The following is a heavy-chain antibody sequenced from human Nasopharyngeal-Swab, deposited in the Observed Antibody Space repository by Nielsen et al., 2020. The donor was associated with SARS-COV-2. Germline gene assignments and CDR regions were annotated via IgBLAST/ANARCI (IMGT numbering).Heavy chain of an antibody. V-gene: IGHV3-23*01. CDR2: ISGSGGIS. CDR3: AKEDDSSGGGMDV. Sequence: GESLKISCVASGFTFSNYAMTWVRQAPGKGLEWVSVISGSGGISHYADSVKGRFTISRDNSKNTMYLEMNSLRVEDTAVYYCAKEDDSSGGGMDVWGQGTTVSVSS. J-gene: IGHJ6*02. D-gene: IGHD3-22*01. CDR1: GFTFSNYA.